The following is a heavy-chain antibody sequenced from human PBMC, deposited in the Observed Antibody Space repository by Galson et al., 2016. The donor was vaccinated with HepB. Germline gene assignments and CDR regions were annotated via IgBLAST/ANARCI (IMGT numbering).Heavy chain of an antibody. J-gene: IGHJ4*02. Sequence: SVKVSCKASGFTFTSSVVQWVRQVRGQRLEWMGWINAGNGNTKYSQKFQGRVTITRDTSASTAYMELRSLRSEDTAVYYCAREALILGAPLDYWGQGTLVTVSS. CDR3: AREALILGAPLDY. D-gene: IGHD1-26*01. CDR2: INAGNGNT. CDR1: GFTFTSSV. V-gene: IGHV1-3*01.